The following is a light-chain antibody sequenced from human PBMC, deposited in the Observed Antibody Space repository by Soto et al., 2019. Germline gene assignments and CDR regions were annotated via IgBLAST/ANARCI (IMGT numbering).Light chain of an antibody. J-gene: IGKJ2*01. Sequence: EVVLTQSPASLSLSPGESVTLSCRASQDIGRYLAWYQQKPGQAPRLLIYDASKRATGIPARFSGSGSGTDFSLTISGLEAEDFAVYYCQWRSNWYTLGQGTNLEIK. CDR1: QDIGRY. CDR3: QWRSNWYT. CDR2: DAS. V-gene: IGKV3-11*01.